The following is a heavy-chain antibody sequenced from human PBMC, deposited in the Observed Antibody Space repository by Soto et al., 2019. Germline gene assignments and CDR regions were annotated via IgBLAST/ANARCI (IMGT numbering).Heavy chain of an antibody. CDR1: GGSISNYY. V-gene: IGHV4-59*12. CDR2: INYSGST. CDR3: ARTSTVSTPTDYYYYYMDV. D-gene: IGHD4-4*01. Sequence: SETLSLTCTVSGGSISNYYWSWLRQPPGKALEWIGYINYSGSTKYNPSLKSRVTISVDTSKNQFFLRLSSVTAADTAVYYCARTSTVSTPTDYYYYYMDVWGKGTTVTVSS. J-gene: IGHJ6*03.